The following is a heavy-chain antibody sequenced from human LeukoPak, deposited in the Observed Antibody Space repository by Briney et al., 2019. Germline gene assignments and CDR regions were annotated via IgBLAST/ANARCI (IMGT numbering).Heavy chain of an antibody. D-gene: IGHD2-21*02. V-gene: IGHV3-30-3*01. J-gene: IGHJ3*02. CDR1: GFTFSSYA. CDR2: ISYDGSNK. CDR3: AREVHIVVVTAIHDAFDI. Sequence: GGSLRLSCAASGFTFSSYAMHWVRQAPGKGLEWVAVISYDGSNKYYADSVKGRFTISRDNSKNTLYLQMNSLRAEDTAVYYCAREVHIVVVTAIHDAFDIWGQGTMVTVSS.